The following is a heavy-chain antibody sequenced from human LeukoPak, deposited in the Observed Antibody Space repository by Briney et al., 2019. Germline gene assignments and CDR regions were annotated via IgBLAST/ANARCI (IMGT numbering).Heavy chain of an antibody. CDR1: GFPLSRSA. V-gene: IGHV3-23*01. CDR3: AKMGKTENHYGSGRFSYYYYMDV. CDR2: ISGSGSGGST. J-gene: IGHJ6*03. Sequence: PGGSLRLSCAASGFPLSRSAMSWVRQAPGKGLEWVSNISGSGSGGSTYYADSVKGRFTISRDNSKNTLYLRMNSLRAEDTAVYYCAKMGKTENHYGSGRFSYYYYMDVWGKGTTVTISS. D-gene: IGHD3-10*01.